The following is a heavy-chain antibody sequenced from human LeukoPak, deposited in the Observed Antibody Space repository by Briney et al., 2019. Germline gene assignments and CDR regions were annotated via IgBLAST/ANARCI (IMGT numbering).Heavy chain of an antibody. CDR2: ISGTGGTT. Sequence: PGGSLRLSCVGSGFTFSSCAMIWVRQTPGKGLEWVSVISGTGGTTYDADSVKGRFTISRDNSKNTLYLQMNSLRAEDTAVYYCVKSPLNLGYCSGGSCHYFDYWGQGTLVTVSS. CDR3: VKSPLNLGYCSGGSCHYFDY. CDR1: GFTFSSCA. V-gene: IGHV3-23*01. D-gene: IGHD2-15*01. J-gene: IGHJ4*02.